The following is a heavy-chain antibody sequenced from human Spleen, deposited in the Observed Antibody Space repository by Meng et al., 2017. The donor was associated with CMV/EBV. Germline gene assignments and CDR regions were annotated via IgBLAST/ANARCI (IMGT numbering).Heavy chain of an antibody. Sequence: SLKISCAASGFTFSSYWMHWVRQSPGEGLEWVAGISGNTGFIGYADSVKGRFTISRDNAKKTLSLQMNALSPEDTALYYCAKGGGERVTFDAFDVWGQGTTVTVSS. D-gene: IGHD2-21*02. J-gene: IGHJ6*02. CDR3: AKGGGERVTFDAFDV. CDR1: GFTFSSYW. V-gene: IGHV3-9*01. CDR2: ISGNTGFI.